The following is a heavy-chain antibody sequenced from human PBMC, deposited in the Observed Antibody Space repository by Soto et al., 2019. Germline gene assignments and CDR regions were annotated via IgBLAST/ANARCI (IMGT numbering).Heavy chain of an antibody. V-gene: IGHV3-23*01. D-gene: IGHD3-3*01. CDR2: ISGSGGST. CDR1: GFTFSSYA. Sequence: PGGSLRLACAASGFTFSSYAMSWVRQAPGKGLEWVSAISGSGGSTYYADSVKGRFTISRDNSKNTLYLQMNSLRAEDTAVYYCAKDGVRTHYDFWSGYPNYFDYWGQGTLVTVSS. CDR3: AKDGVRTHYDFWSGYPNYFDY. J-gene: IGHJ4*02.